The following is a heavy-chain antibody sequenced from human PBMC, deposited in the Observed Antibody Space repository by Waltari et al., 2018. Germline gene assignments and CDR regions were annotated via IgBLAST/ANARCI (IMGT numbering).Heavy chain of an antibody. CDR3: AREGVGSTDVFDI. Sequence: QVQLVQSGAEVKKPGASVKVSCKASGYTPTTYAMHWVRQAPGQRLEWMGWINAANGNTKYSQKFQGRVTITSDTSASTAYMEVTRLRSEDTAVYYCAREGVGSTDVFDIWGQGTMVTVSS. CDR1: GYTPTTYA. CDR2: INAANGNT. V-gene: IGHV1-3*01. D-gene: IGHD1-26*01. J-gene: IGHJ3*02.